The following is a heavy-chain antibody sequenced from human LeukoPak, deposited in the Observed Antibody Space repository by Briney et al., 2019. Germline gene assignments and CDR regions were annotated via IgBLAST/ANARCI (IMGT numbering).Heavy chain of an antibody. D-gene: IGHD3-3*01. CDR2: ISGSGGST. J-gene: IGHJ4*02. CDR1: GFTFSSYS. CDR3: AKEYLEWFAFDY. Sequence: HPGGSLRLSCAASGFTFSSYSMNWVRQAPGKGLEWVSAISGSGGSTYYADSVKGRFTISRDNSKNTLYLQMNSLRAEDTAVYYCAKEYLEWFAFDYWGQGTLVTVSS. V-gene: IGHV3-23*01.